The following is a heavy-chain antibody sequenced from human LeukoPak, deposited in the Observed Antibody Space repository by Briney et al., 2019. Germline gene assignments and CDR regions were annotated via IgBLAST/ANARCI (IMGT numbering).Heavy chain of an antibody. Sequence: SETLSLTCTVSGGSISSSSYYWGWIRQPPGKGLEWIESIYYSGSTYYNPSLKSRVTISEDTSKNQFSLKLSSVTAADTAVYYCARETGTFPYYGMGVWGQGTTVTVSS. CDR3: ARETGTFPYYGMGV. CDR1: GGSISSSSYY. V-gene: IGHV4-39*07. CDR2: IYYSGST. D-gene: IGHD1-1*01. J-gene: IGHJ6*02.